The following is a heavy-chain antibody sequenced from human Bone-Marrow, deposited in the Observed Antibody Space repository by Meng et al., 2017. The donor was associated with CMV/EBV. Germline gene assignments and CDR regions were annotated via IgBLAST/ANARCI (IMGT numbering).Heavy chain of an antibody. CDR2: ISGSGGST. J-gene: IGHJ5*01. CDR3: ARPPVRSLDNCFDS. CDR1: GFTFSSYA. V-gene: IGHV3-23*01. D-gene: IGHD3-3*01. Sequence: GESLKISCAASGFTFSSYAMSWVRQAPGKGLEWVSAISGSGGSTYYADSVKGRFTISRDNSKNTLYLQMNSLRAEDTAVYYCARPPVRSLDNCFDSWGQGTLVTVSS.